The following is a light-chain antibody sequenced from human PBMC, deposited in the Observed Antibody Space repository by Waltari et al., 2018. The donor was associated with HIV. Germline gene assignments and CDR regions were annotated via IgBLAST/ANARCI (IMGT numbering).Light chain of an antibody. CDR3: SSYTSSSTLV. Sequence: QSALTQPASVSGSPGQSITISCTGTSSDVGGYNYVSWYQQHPGKAPKLMIYDVSKRPSGVSKRFSGSKSGNTASLTISVLQAEDEADYYCSSYTSSSTLVFGGGTKLTVL. CDR2: DVS. J-gene: IGLJ2*01. CDR1: SSDVGGYNY. V-gene: IGLV2-14*01.